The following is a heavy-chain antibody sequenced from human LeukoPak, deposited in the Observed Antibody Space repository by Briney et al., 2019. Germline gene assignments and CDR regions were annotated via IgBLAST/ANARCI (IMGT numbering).Heavy chain of an antibody. CDR2: IYYSGST. CDR3: ARVHSSSWYHSYYGMDV. V-gene: IGHV4-59*01. Sequence: SETLSLTCTVSGGSISSYYWSWIRQPPGKGLEWIGYIYYSGSTNYNPSLKSRVTISVDTSKNQFSLKLSSVTAADTAVYYCARVHSSSWYHSYYGMDVWGQGTTVTVS. J-gene: IGHJ6*02. D-gene: IGHD6-13*01. CDR1: GGSISSYY.